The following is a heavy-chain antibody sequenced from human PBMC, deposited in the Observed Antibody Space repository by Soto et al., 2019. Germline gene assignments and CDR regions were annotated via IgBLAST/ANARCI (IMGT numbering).Heavy chain of an antibody. J-gene: IGHJ4*02. CDR1: GGTFSSYA. D-gene: IGHD6-6*01. CDR2: IIPIFGTA. Sequence: QVQLVQSGAEVKKPGSSVKVSCKASGGTFSSYAISWVRQAPGQGLEWMGGIIPIFGTANYAQKFQGRVTVTGDESTSTAYMELSSLRSEDTAVYYCARDRSSSPPALEGSGLAYWGQGTLVNVS. CDR3: ARDRSSSPPALEGSGLAY. V-gene: IGHV1-69*12.